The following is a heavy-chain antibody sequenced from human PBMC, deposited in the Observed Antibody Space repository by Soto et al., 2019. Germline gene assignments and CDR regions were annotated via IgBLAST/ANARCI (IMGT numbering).Heavy chain of an antibody. V-gene: IGHV6-1*01. Sequence: QVQLQQSGPGLVKPSQTLSLTCAISGDSVSSNSVAWTWIRLSPSRGLEWLGKTYYRSKWYTDYAPSVRSRISVNPVTSMNQFSLQLNSVTPEDTAMYYCARAVIALAGTAEAYYFDYWGQGTLVSVSS. D-gene: IGHD6-19*01. J-gene: IGHJ4*02. CDR1: GDSVSSNSVA. CDR2: TYYRSKWYT. CDR3: ARAVIALAGTAEAYYFDY.